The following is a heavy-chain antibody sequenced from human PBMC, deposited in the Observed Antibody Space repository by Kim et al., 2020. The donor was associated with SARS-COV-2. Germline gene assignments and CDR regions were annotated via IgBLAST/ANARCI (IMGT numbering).Heavy chain of an antibody. D-gene: IGHD6-13*01. Sequence: GGSLRLSCAASGFTFSNSAMSWVRQAPGKGLEWVSAISGSGGSTYYADSVKGRFTISRDNSKNTLFLQMNTLRADDTAVYYCAKDEGTTWYRVDYWGQGNLVTVSS. CDR3: AKDEGTTWYRVDY. CDR2: ISGSGGST. V-gene: IGHV3-23*01. CDR1: GFTFSNSA. J-gene: IGHJ4*02.